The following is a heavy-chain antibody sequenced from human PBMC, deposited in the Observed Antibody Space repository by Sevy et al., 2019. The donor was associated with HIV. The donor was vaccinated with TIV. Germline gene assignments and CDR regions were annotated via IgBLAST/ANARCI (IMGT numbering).Heavy chain of an antibody. CDR3: ARDRDVVNTMVREVKDLYYYYGMDV. CDR2: IYTSGST. V-gene: IGHV4-4*07. CDR1: GGSISSYY. Sequence: SETLSLTCTVSGGSISSYYWSWIRQPAGKGLEWIGRIYTSGSTNYNPSLKSRVTMSVDTSKNQFSLKLSSVTAADTAVYYCARDRDVVNTMVREVKDLYYYYGMDVWGQGTTVTVSS. J-gene: IGHJ6*02. D-gene: IGHD3-10*01.